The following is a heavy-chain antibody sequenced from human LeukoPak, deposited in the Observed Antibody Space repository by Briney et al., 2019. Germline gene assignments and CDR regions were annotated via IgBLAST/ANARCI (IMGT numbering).Heavy chain of an antibody. CDR3: AREVESTTVVTIDY. V-gene: IGHV1-69*04. Sequence: SVKVSCKASGGTFNTYAISWVRQAPGQGLEWMGRIIPILDIPNYAQKFQGRVTITADKSTSTAYMELSSLRSEDTAVYYCAREVESTTVVTIDYWGQGTLVTVSS. CDR2: IIPILDIP. J-gene: IGHJ4*02. CDR1: GGTFNTYA. D-gene: IGHD4-23*01.